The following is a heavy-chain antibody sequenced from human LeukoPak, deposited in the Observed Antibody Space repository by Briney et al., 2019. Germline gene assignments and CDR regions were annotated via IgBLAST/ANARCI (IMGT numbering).Heavy chain of an antibody. CDR3: ARAAYYYDSSGSRDY. CDR2: IYYSGST. V-gene: IGHV4-30-4*01. J-gene: IGHJ4*02. CDR1: GGSISSGDYY. D-gene: IGHD3-22*01. Sequence: SETLSLTCTVSGGSISSGDYYWSWIRQPPGKGLEWIGYIYYSGSTYYNPSLKSRATISVDTSKNQFSLKLSSVTAADTAVYYCARAAYYYDSSGSRDYWGQGTLVTVSS.